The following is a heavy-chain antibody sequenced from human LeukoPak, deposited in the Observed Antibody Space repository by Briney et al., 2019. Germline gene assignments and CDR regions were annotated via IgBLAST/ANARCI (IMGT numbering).Heavy chain of an antibody. V-gene: IGHV1-8*01. CDR2: MNPNSGDT. Sequence: GASVKVSCKASGYTFTSYDINWVRQATGQGLEWMGWMNPNSGDTGYAQKFQGSVSLTRDTSKTTAYMELSNVTSEDTAVYYCARSYRGGYWGDCWGQGTLVTVSS. CDR1: GYTFTSYD. D-gene: IGHD5-24*01. CDR3: ARSYRGGYWGDC. J-gene: IGHJ4*02.